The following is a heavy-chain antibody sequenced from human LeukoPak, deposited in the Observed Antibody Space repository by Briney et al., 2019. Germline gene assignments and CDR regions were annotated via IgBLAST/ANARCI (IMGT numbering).Heavy chain of an antibody. D-gene: IGHD3-22*01. CDR1: GYTFTGYY. CDR3: ARDPSGYDAFDI. V-gene: IGHV1-2*02. Sequence: ASVKVSCKASGYTFTGYYMHWVRQAPGQGLEWMGWINPNSGGTNYAQKLQGRVTMTTDTSTSTAYMELRSLRSDDTAVYYCARDPSGYDAFDIWGQGTMVTVSS. CDR2: INPNSGGT. J-gene: IGHJ3*02.